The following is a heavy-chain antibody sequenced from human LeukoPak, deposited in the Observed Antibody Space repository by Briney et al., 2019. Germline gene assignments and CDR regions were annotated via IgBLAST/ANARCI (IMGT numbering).Heavy chain of an antibody. J-gene: IGHJ4*02. D-gene: IGHD2-8*01. CDR2: IYYSGST. CDR1: GGSISSYY. CDR3: ARSRPGIVLMVYAPFDY. Sequence: KPSETLSLTCTVSGGSISSYYWSWIRQPPGKGLEWIGYIYYSGSTNYNPSLKSRVTISVDTSKNQFSLKLSSVTAADTAVYYCARSRPGIVLMVYAPFDYWGQGTLVTVSS. V-gene: IGHV4-59*12.